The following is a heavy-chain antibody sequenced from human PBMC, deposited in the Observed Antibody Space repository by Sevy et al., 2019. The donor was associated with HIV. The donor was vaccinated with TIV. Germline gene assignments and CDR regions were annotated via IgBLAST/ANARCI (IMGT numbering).Heavy chain of an antibody. CDR1: GFTFNRYS. Sequence: GGSLRLSCAASGFTFNRYSMHWVRQAPGKGREWLATISFDATNKHYPDSVKGRFTISRDNFQNSLFLQMDSLRPEDTAVYYCALERLSSDVAEYFQNWGQGTLVTVSS. D-gene: IGHD1-1*01. CDR2: ISFDATNK. CDR3: ALERLSSDVAEYFQN. J-gene: IGHJ1*01. V-gene: IGHV3-30-3*01.